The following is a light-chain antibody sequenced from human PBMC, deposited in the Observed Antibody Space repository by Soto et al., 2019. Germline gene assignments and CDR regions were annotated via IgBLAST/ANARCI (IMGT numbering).Light chain of an antibody. V-gene: IGLV2-14*01. Sequence: QSALTQPASVSGSPGQSITISCTGTSSDVGGYKFVSWYQQHPGKAPKLIIYEVDNRPSGISNRFSGSKSGNTASLTISGLQAGDEADYYCSSYTTRSTRVFGGGTKLTVL. CDR3: SSYTTRSTRV. CDR2: EVD. CDR1: SSDVGGYKF. J-gene: IGLJ3*02.